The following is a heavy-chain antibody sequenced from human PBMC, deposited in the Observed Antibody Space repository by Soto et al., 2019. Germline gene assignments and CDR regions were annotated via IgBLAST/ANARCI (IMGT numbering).Heavy chain of an antibody. V-gene: IGHV4-39*01. J-gene: IGHJ4*02. CDR3: VRHRSSREIPFDN. Sequence: SETLSLTCTVSGDSISGTSFYWGWMRQSSGKGLEWIASIYSSGSTFYNLSLKSPLSLSVDTSKIQFSQRLQSVTAADTALYYCVRHRSSREIPFDNWGQGTLVTVSS. CDR2: IYSSGST. CDR1: GDSISGTSFY. D-gene: IGHD2-21*01.